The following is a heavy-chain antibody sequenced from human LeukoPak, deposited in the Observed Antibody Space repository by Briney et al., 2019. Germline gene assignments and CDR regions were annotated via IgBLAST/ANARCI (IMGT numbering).Heavy chain of an antibody. J-gene: IGHJ4*02. D-gene: IGHD5-18*01. Sequence: PSETPSLTCTVSGGSISSSSYYWGWIRQPPGKGLEWIGSIYYSGSTYYNPSLKSRVTISVDTSKNQFSLKLSSVTAADTAVYYCARRQYSYGLVDYWGQGTLVTVSS. CDR1: GGSISSSSYY. V-gene: IGHV4-39*01. CDR3: ARRQYSYGLVDY. CDR2: IYYSGST.